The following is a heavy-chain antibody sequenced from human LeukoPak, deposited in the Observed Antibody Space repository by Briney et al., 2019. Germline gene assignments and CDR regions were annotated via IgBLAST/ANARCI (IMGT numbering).Heavy chain of an antibody. CDR1: GGTFSYV. CDR3: ARDPRDYCYYYYMDV. V-gene: IGHV1-69*05. J-gene: IGHJ6*03. Sequence: SVKVSCKASGGTFSYVISWVRQAPGPGLEWMGGFIPIFDTTNYAQKFQGRVTMTRDMSTSTVYMELSSLRSEDTAVYYCARDPRDYCYYYYMDVWSKGTTVTVSS. CDR2: FIPIFDTT.